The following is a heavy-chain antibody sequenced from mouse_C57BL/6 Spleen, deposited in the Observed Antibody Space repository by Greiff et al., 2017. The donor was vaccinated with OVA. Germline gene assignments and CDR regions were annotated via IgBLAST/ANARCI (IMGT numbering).Heavy chain of an antibody. CDR3: ARSPRPGDYFDY. CDR2: INPNNGGT. V-gene: IGHV1-18*01. J-gene: IGHJ2*01. CDR1: GYTFTDYN. Sequence: VQLQQSGPELVKPGASVKIPCKASGYTFTDYNMDWVKQSHGKSLEWIGDINPNNGGTIYNQKFKGKATLTVDKSSSTAYMELRSLTSEDTAVYYCARSPRPGDYFDYWGQGTTLTVSS.